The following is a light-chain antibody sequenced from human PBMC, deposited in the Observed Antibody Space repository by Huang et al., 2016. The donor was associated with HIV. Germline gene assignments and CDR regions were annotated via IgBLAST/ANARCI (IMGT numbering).Light chain of an antibody. V-gene: IGKV1-6*01. CDR3: LQDHNYPRT. Sequence: QRPSSPSSLSASVEESVTITCRERLGITDALAWYQQKPGKAPKLLISGASTLRGGVPARFGGSGAGTDFTLTISSLQPEDYATYYCLQDHNYPRTFGQGTKVEI. J-gene: IGKJ1*01. CDR2: GAS. CDR1: LGITDA.